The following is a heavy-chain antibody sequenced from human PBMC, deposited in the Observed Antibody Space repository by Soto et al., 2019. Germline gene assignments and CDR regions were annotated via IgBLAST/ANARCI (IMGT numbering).Heavy chain of an antibody. J-gene: IGHJ4*02. CDR1: GGSISSGGYS. Sequence: QVQLQESGPGLVKPSQTLSLTCTVSGGSISSGGYSWSWIRQHPGKGLEWIGYIFYSGSTSYNPSLTSRVTISVDTSKNQFSLKVSSVTAADTAVYYCARGVLHWGQGTLVTVSS. CDR2: IFYSGST. V-gene: IGHV4-31*03. CDR3: ARGVLH.